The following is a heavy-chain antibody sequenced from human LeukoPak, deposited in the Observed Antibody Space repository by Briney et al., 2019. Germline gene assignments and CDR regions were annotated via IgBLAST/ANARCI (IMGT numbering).Heavy chain of an antibody. CDR2: IIPIFGTA. Sequence: GSSVKVSCKASGGTFSSYAISWVRQAPGQGLEWMGGIIPIFGTANYAQKFQGRVTITADESTSTAYMELGSLRSEDTAAYYCARDALHSRPFDYWGQGTLVTVSS. CDR3: ARDALHSRPFDY. CDR1: GGTFSSYA. J-gene: IGHJ4*02. V-gene: IGHV1-69*01.